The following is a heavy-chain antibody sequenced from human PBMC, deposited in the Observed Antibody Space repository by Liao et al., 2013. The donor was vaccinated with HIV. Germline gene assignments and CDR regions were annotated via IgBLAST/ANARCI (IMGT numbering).Heavy chain of an antibody. V-gene: IGHV4-34*01. CDR1: GGSFSDFS. CDR3: AVQWLVSRALSHFDY. CDR2: VDHSGTT. Sequence: QVQLQQWGAGLVKPSETLSLSCAVYGGSFSDFSWTWIRQPPGEGLEWIGEVDHSGTTTYNPSLKSRITMSVDTSKNQFSLKVNSVTAADTAVYYCAVQWLVSRALSHFDYWGQGTLVTVSS. D-gene: IGHD6-19*01. J-gene: IGHJ4*02.